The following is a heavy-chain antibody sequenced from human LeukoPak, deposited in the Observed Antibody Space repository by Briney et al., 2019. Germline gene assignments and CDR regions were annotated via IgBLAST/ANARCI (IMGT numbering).Heavy chain of an antibody. CDR3: ARNFRGRIRFLEWLLYGYYFDY. CDR2: ISGSGGST. Sequence: GGSLRLSCAASGFTFSSYAMSWVRQAPGKGLEWVSAISGSGGSTYYADSVKGRFTISRDNSKNTLYLQMNSLRAEDTAVYYCARNFRGRIRFLEWLLYGYYFDYWGQGTLVTVSS. J-gene: IGHJ4*02. CDR1: GFTFSSYA. V-gene: IGHV3-23*01. D-gene: IGHD3-3*01.